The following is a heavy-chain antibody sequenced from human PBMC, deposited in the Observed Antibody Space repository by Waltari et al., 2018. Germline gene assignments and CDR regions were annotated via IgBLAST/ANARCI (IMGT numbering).Heavy chain of an antibody. CDR1: GGSFSGYY. CDR2: INHSGST. CDR3: ARGYSRVVAIPRGLYGMDV. J-gene: IGHJ6*02. Sequence: QVQLQQWGAGLLKPSETLSLTCAVYGGSFSGYYWSWIRQPPGKGLEWIGEINHSGSTTYNPSLKSGVTRSVDTSKNQFSLKLSSVTAADTAVYYCARGYSRVVAIPRGLYGMDVWGQGTTVTVSS. V-gene: IGHV4-34*01. D-gene: IGHD2-15*01.